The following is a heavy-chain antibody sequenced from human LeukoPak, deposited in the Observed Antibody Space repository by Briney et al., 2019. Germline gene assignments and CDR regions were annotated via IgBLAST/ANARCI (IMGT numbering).Heavy chain of an antibody. CDR3: ARARNSDYYYVDY. Sequence: GGSLRLSCAASGFTFSNYNMNWVRQAPGKGLEWVSYISSGRSAIYYADSVKGRFTISRDNAKNSLYLQMNSLRDEDAAVYYCARARNSDYYYVDYWGQGTLVTVSS. D-gene: IGHD2-21*02. V-gene: IGHV3-48*02. CDR2: ISSGRSAI. CDR1: GFTFSNYN. J-gene: IGHJ4*02.